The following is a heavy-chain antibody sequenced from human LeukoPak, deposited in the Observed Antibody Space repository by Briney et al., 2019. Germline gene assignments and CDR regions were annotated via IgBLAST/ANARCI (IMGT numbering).Heavy chain of an antibody. D-gene: IGHD6-19*01. V-gene: IGHV3-30*18. CDR3: AKRDGSGWYYFDS. CDR1: GFTFSNYG. Sequence: GTSLRLSCAASGFTFSNYGMHWVRQAPGKGLEWVAIISFDEGTKYYADSVKGRFTISRDNSKSTLYLQMNSLRAEDTAVYYCAKRDGSGWYYFDSWGQGTLVTVSS. CDR2: ISFDEGTK. J-gene: IGHJ4*02.